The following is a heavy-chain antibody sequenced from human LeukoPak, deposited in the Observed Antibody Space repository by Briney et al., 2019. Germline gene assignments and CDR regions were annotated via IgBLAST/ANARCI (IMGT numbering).Heavy chain of an antibody. J-gene: IGHJ4*02. CDR1: GFTFSSYG. D-gene: IGHD3-3*01. CDR3: AARYWSGYYTSSGDH. Sequence: GGSLRLSCAASGFTFSSYGMHWVRQAPGKGLEWVEFIRYDGSNKYYADSVKGRFTISRDNSKNTLYLEMNSLRAEDTAVYYCAARYWSGYYTSSGDHWGQGTLVTVSS. CDR2: IRYDGSNK. V-gene: IGHV3-30*02.